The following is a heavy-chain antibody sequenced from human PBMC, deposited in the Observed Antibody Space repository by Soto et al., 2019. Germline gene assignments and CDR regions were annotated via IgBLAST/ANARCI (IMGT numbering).Heavy chain of an antibody. V-gene: IGHV3-66*01. Sequence: EVQLVESGGGLVQPGGSRRLSCAVSGFTVSSNYMNWVRQAPGRGLEWVSVIYPGGGAYYADSVKGRFTVSRDNSKNTVFPQMSSLGADDTAVYYCARDPGRYGGYDLNGAFDYWGEGALVTVSS. CDR1: GFTVSSNY. J-gene: IGHJ4*02. D-gene: IGHD5-12*01. CDR2: IYPGGGA. CDR3: ARDPGRYGGYDLNGAFDY.